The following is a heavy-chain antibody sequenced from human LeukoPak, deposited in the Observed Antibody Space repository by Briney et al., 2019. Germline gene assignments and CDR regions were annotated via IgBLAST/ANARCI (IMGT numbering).Heavy chain of an antibody. Sequence: GGSLRLSCVASGFTFSIYTMSWVRQAPGKGLEWASSITSSSSSMYSADSVKGRLTISRDNAKNSLYLQMNSLRAEDTAVYYCARDLAWGGYWGQGTLVTVSS. V-gene: IGHV3-21*06. CDR2: ITSSSSSM. CDR1: GFTFSIYT. CDR3: ARDLAWGGY. J-gene: IGHJ4*02. D-gene: IGHD7-27*01.